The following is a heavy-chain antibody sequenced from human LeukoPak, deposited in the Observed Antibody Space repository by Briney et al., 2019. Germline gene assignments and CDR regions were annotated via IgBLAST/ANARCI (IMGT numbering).Heavy chain of an antibody. V-gene: IGHV1-18*01. CDR3: ARDQDYYDSSGYSSLDY. J-gene: IGHJ4*02. CDR1: GYTFTSYG. Sequence: ASVKVSCTASGYTFTSYGISWVRQAPGQGLEWMGWISAYNGNTNYAQKLQGRVTMTTDTSTSTAYMELRSLRSDDTAVYYCARDQDYYDSSGYSSLDYWGQGTLVTVSS. D-gene: IGHD3-22*01. CDR2: ISAYNGNT.